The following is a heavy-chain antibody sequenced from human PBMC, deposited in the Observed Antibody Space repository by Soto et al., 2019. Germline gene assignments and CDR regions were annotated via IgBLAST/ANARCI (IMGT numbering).Heavy chain of an antibody. D-gene: IGHD1-26*01. CDR1: GGSISSYY. V-gene: IGHV4-4*07. Sequence: SETLSLTCTVSGGSISSYYWSWIRQPAGKGLEWIGRIYTSGSTNYNPSLKSRVTMSVDTSKDQFAVRLSCVTDADRAVYYCASGPRGSFVGVDYWGQGTLVTVSS. CDR3: ASGPRGSFVGVDY. J-gene: IGHJ4*02. CDR2: IYTSGST.